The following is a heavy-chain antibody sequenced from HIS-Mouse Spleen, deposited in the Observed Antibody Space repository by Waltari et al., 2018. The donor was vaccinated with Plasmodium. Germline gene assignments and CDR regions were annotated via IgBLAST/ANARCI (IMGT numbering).Heavy chain of an antibody. J-gene: IGHJ2*01. CDR3: ASSWYWYFDL. CDR2: IKQDGSEK. V-gene: IGHV3-7*01. CDR1: VFPFSSYW. D-gene: IGHD6-13*01. Sequence: EVQLVESGGGLVQPGGSLRLSCAASVFPFSSYWMSWVSQAPGKGLEWVANIKQDGSEKYYVDSVKGRFTISRDNAKNSLYLQMNSLRAEDTAVYYCASSWYWYFDLWGRGTLVTVSS.